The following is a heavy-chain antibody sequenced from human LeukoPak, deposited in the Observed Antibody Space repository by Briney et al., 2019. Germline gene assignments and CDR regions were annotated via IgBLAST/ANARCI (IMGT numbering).Heavy chain of an antibody. CDR2: AGWAGGTT. CDR3: AKELDTMFFDY. J-gene: IGHJ4*02. D-gene: IGHD3-10*02. CDR1: GFNFDRYT. V-gene: IGHV3-43*01. Sequence: GGSLRLSCATSGFNFDRYTIHWVRQAPGKGLEWVSLAGWAGGTTFYSDSVRGRFTISRDSGRKSVYLQMNSLTTDDTAFYFCAKELDTMFFDYWGQGAPVTVSS.